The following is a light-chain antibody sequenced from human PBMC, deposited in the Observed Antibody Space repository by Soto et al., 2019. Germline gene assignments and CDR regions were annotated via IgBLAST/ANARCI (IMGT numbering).Light chain of an antibody. J-gene: IGKJ3*01. V-gene: IGKV3-20*01. CDR2: GTS. CDR3: HLYGTLVIT. Sequence: EIVLTQSPGTLSLSPGERATLSCRTSQSVSSSTLAWYQQKPGQAPSLLIYGTSTRATGIPDRFSGSGSGTDFTLTISRLEPEDFAVYYCHLYGTLVITFGPGTKVDLK. CDR1: QSVSSST.